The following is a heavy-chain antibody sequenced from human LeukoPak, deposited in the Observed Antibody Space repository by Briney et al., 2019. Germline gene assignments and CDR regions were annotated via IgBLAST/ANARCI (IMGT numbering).Heavy chain of an antibody. CDR3: ARGSGYSYGYPFDY. V-gene: IGHV4-39*07. CDR1: GGSIKSNDYY. CDR2: IYYSGNT. Sequence: SETLSLTCTVSGGSIKSNDYYWGWVRQPPGKGLEWIGTIYYSGNTYYNPSLKSRVTISVDTSKNQFSLKLSSVTAADTAVYYCARGSGYSYGYPFDYWGQGTLVTVSS. D-gene: IGHD5-18*01. J-gene: IGHJ4*02.